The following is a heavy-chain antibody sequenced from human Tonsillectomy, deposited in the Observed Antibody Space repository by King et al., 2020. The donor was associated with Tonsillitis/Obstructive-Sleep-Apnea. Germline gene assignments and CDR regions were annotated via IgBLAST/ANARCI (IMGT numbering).Heavy chain of an antibody. D-gene: IGHD6-13*01. V-gene: IGHV3-7*03. CDR1: GFTFSNYW. Sequence: QLVQSGGGLVQPGGSLRLSCAASGFTFSNYWMSWVRQAPGKGLEWVANIKQDGSEKYYVDSVKGRYTISRENGKNSLYLQMNSLGAEDTAVYYCARAQYSSWDYWGQGTLLTVSS. J-gene: IGHJ4*02. CDR3: ARAQYSSWDY. CDR2: IKQDGSEK.